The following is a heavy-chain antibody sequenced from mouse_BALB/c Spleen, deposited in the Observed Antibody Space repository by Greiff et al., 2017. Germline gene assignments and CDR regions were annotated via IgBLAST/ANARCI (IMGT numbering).Heavy chain of an antibody. Sequence: VHLVESGPDLVAPSQSLSITCTVSGFSLTSYGVHWVRQPPGKGLEWLVVIWSDGSTTYNSALKSRLSISKDNSKSQVFLKMNSLQTDDTAMYYCARQHYYGSSYAMDYWGQGTSVTVSS. D-gene: IGHD1-1*01. CDR2: IWSDGST. J-gene: IGHJ4*01. CDR3: ARQHYYGSSYAMDY. CDR1: GFSLTSYG. V-gene: IGHV2-6-2*01.